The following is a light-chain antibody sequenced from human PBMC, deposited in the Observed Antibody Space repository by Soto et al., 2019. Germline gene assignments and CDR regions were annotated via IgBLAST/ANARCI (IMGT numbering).Light chain of an antibody. CDR3: QQYGSQGT. J-gene: IGKJ3*01. V-gene: IGKV3-20*01. Sequence: EIVLTQSPGTLSLSPGERATLSCRASQSVSSGYLAWYQQKPGQAPRLLIYGASTRAAGIPDRFSGSGSGTDFTLTITRLEPEDVAVYYCQQYGSQGTFGPGTKGDIK. CDR2: GAS. CDR1: QSVSSGY.